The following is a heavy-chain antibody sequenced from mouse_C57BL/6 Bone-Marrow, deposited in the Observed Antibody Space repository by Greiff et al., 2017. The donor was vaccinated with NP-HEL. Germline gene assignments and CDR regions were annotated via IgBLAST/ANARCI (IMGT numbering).Heavy chain of an antibody. V-gene: IGHV14-4*01. J-gene: IGHJ2*01. CDR2: IDPENGDT. D-gene: IGHD1-1*01. CDR1: GFNIKDDY. CDR3: TTGYYGSSPYYFDY. Sequence: EVMLVESGAELVRPGASVKLSCTASGFNIKDDYMHWVKQRPEQGLEWIGWIDPENGDTEYASKFQGKATITADTSSNTAYLQLSSLTSEDTAVYYCTTGYYGSSPYYFDYWGQGTTLTVSS.